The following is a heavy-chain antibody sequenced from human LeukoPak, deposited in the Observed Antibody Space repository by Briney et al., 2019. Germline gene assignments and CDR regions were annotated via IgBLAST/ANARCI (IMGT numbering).Heavy chain of an antibody. CDR3: LRRSHGMDV. CDR1: GFTFSDYW. D-gene: IGHD1-26*01. CDR2: IKYDGNEE. Sequence: PGGSLRLSCAASGFTFSDYWMSWMRQAPGNRLEWVANIKYDGNEEYYVDSVKGRFTISRDNAKNSLYLQMNSLRAEDTAVYYCLRRSHGMDVWGQGTTVTVSS. J-gene: IGHJ6*02. V-gene: IGHV3-7*01.